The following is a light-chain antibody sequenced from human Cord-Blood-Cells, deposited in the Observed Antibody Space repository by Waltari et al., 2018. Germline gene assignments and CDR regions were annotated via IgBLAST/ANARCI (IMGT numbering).Light chain of an antibody. V-gene: IGLV2-8*01. CDR2: EVS. CDR3: SSYAGSMV. CDR1: SSDVDGDNH. Sequence: QSALTQSPSASGFPGHSVTISCTGPSSDVDGDNHLSWYQQHPGNAPKLMLYEVSKRPTVVPDRFSGSKSGNTASLTVSGLQAEDEADYYCSSYAGSMVFGGGTKLTVL. J-gene: IGLJ3*02.